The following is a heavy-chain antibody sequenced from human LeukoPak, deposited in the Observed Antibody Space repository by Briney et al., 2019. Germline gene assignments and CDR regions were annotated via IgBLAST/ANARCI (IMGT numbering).Heavy chain of an antibody. CDR3: ARTYSSGWLGGFDY. J-gene: IGHJ4*02. CDR1: GFTFSSYS. CDR2: ISSSSSTI. Sequence: GGSLRLSCAASGFTFSSYSMNGVRQAPGKGLEWVSYISSSSSTIYYADSVKGRFTISRDNAKNSLYLQMNSLRDEDTAVYYCARTYSSGWLGGFDYWGQGTLVTVSS. V-gene: IGHV3-48*02. D-gene: IGHD6-19*01.